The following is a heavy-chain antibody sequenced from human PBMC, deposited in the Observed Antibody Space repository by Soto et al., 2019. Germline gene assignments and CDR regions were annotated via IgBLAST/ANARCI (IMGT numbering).Heavy chain of an antibody. CDR1: GFTFSSYA. J-gene: IGHJ6*02. D-gene: IGHD1-26*01. CDR2: ISYDGSNK. Sequence: PGGSLTLSCAASGFTFSSYAMHWVRQAPGKGLEGVAVISYDGSNKYYADSVKGRFTISRDNSKHTLYLQMNSLRAEDTAVYYCAREITSGSYLYYYYYYGMDVWGQGTTVTVSS. CDR3: AREITSGSYLYYYYYYGMDV. V-gene: IGHV3-30-3*01.